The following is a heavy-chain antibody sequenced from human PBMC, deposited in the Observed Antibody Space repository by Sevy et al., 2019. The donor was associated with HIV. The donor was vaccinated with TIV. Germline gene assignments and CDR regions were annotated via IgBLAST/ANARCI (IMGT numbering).Heavy chain of an antibody. CDR3: ATPLPSGWYAGTGGYFAL. CDR1: GGSISSSSYY. CDR2: LYSTGAT. Sequence: SEALSLTCTISGGSISSSSYYWGWIRQPPGKGLEWMGSLYSTGATSYNPSLESRVTVSADTSRNRFYLKLDSVSAADTAVYYCATPLPSGWYAGTGGYFALWGRRTLVTASS. D-gene: IGHD6-19*01. V-gene: IGHV4-39*01. J-gene: IGHJ2*01.